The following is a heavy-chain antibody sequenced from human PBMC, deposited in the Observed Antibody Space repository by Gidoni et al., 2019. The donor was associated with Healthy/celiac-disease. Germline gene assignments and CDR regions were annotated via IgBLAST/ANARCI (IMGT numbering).Heavy chain of an antibody. CDR2: ISTYNGNT. J-gene: IGHJ6*02. CDR3: ARIRQNPRLNYYYYGMDV. CDR1: GYTFTSSA. D-gene: IGHD2-8*01. Sequence: QVQLVQSGAEVNKTGASVTVSCKASGYTFTSSAISWVRQAPGQGLEWMGWISTYNGNTNYAHKLQGRVTMTTDTSTSTAYMELRSLRSDDTAVYYCARIRQNPRLNYYYYGMDVWGQGTTVTVSS. V-gene: IGHV1-18*04.